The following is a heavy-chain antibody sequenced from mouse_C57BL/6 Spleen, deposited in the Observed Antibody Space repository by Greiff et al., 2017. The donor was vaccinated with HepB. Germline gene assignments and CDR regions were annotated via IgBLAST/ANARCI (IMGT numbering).Heavy chain of an antibody. D-gene: IGHD1-1*01. CDR2: INPNNGGT. J-gene: IGHJ3*01. CDR1: GYTFTDYN. Sequence: EVQLQQSGPELVKPGASVKIPCKASGYTFTDYNMDWVKQSHGKSLEWIGDINPNNGGTIYNQKFKGKATLTVDKSSSTAYMELRSLTSEDTAVYYCARPYLYYYGSSYGWFAYWGQGTLVTVSA. CDR3: ARPYLYYYGSSYGWFAY. V-gene: IGHV1-18*01.